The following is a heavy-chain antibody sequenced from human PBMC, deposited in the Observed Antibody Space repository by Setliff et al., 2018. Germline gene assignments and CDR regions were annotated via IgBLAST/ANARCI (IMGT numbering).Heavy chain of an antibody. J-gene: IGHJ4*02. CDR3: ARAPRYFDSTGSYFDG. V-gene: IGHV4-34*01. D-gene: IGHD3-22*01. CDR2: INHRGST. Sequence: PSETLSLTCAAYGGTFSDYYWTWIRQPPGKGLEWVGEINHRGSTYYNPSLKSRVTMSIDKSKNEFSLKMSSVTAADTAVYYCARAPRYFDSTGSYFDGWGQGTLVTVSS. CDR1: GGTFSDYY.